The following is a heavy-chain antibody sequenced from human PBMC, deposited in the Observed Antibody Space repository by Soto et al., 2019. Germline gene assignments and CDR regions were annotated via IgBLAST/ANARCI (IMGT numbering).Heavy chain of an antibody. V-gene: IGHV2-5*02. J-gene: IGHJ5*02. Sequence: QITLKESGPTLVKPTQTLTLTCTFSGFSLSTSGVGVAWIRQPPGKALEWLALIYWDDDKRYSPSLKSRLPITKDTSKTQVVLTMTKMDPVDTATYYCAHGTEKFDPWGQGTLVTVSS. CDR1: GFSLSTSGVG. CDR3: AHGTEKFDP. CDR2: IYWDDDK.